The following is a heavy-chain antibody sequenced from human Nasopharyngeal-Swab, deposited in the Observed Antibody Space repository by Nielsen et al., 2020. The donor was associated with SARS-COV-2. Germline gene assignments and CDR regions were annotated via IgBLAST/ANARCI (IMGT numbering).Heavy chain of an antibody. CDR2: IIPILGTA. Sequence: SVKVSCKASGCTFSRYAISWVRQAPGQGLEWMGGIIPILGTANYAQKFQGRVTITADKSTSTVYMELSSLRFEDTAVYYCARREFVDAFDIWGQGTMVTVSS. CDR3: ARREFVDAFDI. V-gene: IGHV1-69*06. CDR1: GCTFSRYA. J-gene: IGHJ3*02. D-gene: IGHD3-10*01.